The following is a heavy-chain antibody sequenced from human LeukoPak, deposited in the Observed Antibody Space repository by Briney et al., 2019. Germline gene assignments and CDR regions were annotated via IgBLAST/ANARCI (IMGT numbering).Heavy chain of an antibody. D-gene: IGHD1-1*01. Sequence: GGSLRLSCAASGFTFSSYAMSWVRQAPGKGLEWVSAISGRGGSTFYADSVKGRFTISRDNSKNTLFLQMNSLKAEDTAVYYCAKDRRGNAPRGAFDIWGQGTMVTVSS. J-gene: IGHJ3*02. CDR3: AKDRRGNAPRGAFDI. V-gene: IGHV3-23*01. CDR1: GFTFSSYA. CDR2: ISGRGGST.